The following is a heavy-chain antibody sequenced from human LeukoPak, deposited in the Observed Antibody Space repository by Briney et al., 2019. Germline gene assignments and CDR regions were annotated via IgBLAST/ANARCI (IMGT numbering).Heavy chain of an antibody. D-gene: IGHD4-17*01. CDR1: GFTFSAYS. CDR3: ASPVFNRRSTVFYAFDI. Sequence: GGSLRLSCAASGFTFSAYSMNWVRQAPGKGLEWVSSISSSSSYIYYADSVKGRFTISRDNAKNSLYLQMNSLRAEDTAVYYCASPVFNRRSTVFYAFDIWGQGTMVTVSS. J-gene: IGHJ3*02. V-gene: IGHV3-21*01. CDR2: ISSSSSYI.